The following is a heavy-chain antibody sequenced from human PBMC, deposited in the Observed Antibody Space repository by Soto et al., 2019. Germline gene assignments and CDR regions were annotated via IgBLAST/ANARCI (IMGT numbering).Heavy chain of an antibody. J-gene: IGHJ6*02. Sequence: QVQLQESGPGLVKPSQTLSLTCTVSGGSISSGGYYWSWIRQHPGKGLEWIGYIYYYGSTYYNPSLKSRVTISVDTSKNQCSLRLSSVTAADTAVYYCARVFGFGGMDVWGQGTTVTVSS. CDR2: IYYYGST. CDR1: GGSISSGGYY. V-gene: IGHV4-31*03. CDR3: ARVFGFGGMDV. D-gene: IGHD3-10*01.